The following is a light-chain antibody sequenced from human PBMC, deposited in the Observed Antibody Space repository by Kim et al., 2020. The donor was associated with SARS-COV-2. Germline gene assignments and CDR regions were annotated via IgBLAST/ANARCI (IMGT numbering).Light chain of an antibody. V-gene: IGKV3-11*01. CDR3: QQRSNWPT. Sequence: CLSQGERATLSCRASQSVSSYLAWYQQKPGQAPRLLIYDASNRATGIPARFSGSGSGTDFTLTISSLEPEDFAVYYCQQRSNWPTFGGGTKVDIK. J-gene: IGKJ4*01. CDR2: DAS. CDR1: QSVSSY.